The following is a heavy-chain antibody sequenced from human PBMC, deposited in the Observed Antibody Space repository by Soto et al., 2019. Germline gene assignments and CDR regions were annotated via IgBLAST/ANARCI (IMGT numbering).Heavy chain of an antibody. CDR3: ARDRRLTIFGVVSNYYGMDV. D-gene: IGHD3-3*01. J-gene: IGHJ6*02. CDR1: GYTFTSYG. CDR2: ISAYNGNT. V-gene: IGHV1-18*01. Sequence: GASVKVSCKASGYTFTSYGISLVRQAPGQGLEWMGWISAYNGNTNYAQKLQGRVTMTTDTSTSTAYMELRSLRSDDTAVYYCARDRRLTIFGVVSNYYGMDVWGQGTTVTVSS.